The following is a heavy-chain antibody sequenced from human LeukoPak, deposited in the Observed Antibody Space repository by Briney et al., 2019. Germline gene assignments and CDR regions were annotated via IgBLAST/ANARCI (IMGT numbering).Heavy chain of an antibody. CDR2: IYGSATT. CDR1: GVSISNHY. D-gene: IGHD6-13*01. V-gene: IGHV4-59*11. CDR3: ASRPADSNWYGVFDF. J-gene: IGHJ4*02. Sequence: SETLSLTCTVSGVSISNHYWSWLRQPPGKGLEWIGYIYGSATTKYNPSLSSRVTMSVDTSKNQFSLKLTSVTAADTALYYCASRPADSNWYGVFDFWSRGTLVTVSS.